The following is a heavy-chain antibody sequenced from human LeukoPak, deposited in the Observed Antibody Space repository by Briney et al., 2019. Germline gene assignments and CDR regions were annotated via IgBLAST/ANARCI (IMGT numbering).Heavy chain of an antibody. V-gene: IGHV4-39*07. CDR2: IYYSGST. J-gene: IGHJ5*02. Sequence: SETLSLTCTVSGGSISSSSYYWGWIRQPPGKGLEWIGSIYYSGSTYYNPSLKSRVTISVDTSKNQFSLKLSSVTAADTAMYYCARRVMAAGVDWFDPWGQGTLVTVSS. D-gene: IGHD6-13*01. CDR1: GGSISSSSYY. CDR3: ARRVMAAGVDWFDP.